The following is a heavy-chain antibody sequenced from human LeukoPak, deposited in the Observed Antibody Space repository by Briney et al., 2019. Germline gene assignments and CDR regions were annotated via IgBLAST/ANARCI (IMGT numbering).Heavy chain of an antibody. V-gene: IGHV4-34*01. CDR2: IHHSGST. Sequence: SETLSLTCAVYGGSFSGYYWSWIRQPPGKGLEWIGEIHHSGSTNYSPSLKSRVTISVDMSKNQFSLKLSSVTAADTAVYYCARSRGWLQSHPLGYWGQGTLVAVSS. CDR3: ARSRGWLQSHPLGY. D-gene: IGHD5-24*01. J-gene: IGHJ4*02. CDR1: GGSFSGYY.